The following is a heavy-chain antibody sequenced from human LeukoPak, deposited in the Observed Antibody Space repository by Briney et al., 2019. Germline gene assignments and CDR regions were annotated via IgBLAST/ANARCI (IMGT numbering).Heavy chain of an antibody. CDR1: GGPISSGGYY. V-gene: IGHV4-31*03. D-gene: IGHD3-22*01. CDR2: IHHSGST. CDR3: ARGTNYCDSSGYWDWFDP. J-gene: IGHJ5*02. Sequence: SETLSLTCTVSGGPISSGGYYWSWIRQHPGKGLEWIGSIHHSGSTYYKPSLKSRLTISIDTSKNQFSLKLSPATAADTAVYYCARGTNYCDSSGYWDWFDPWGQGTLVTVSS.